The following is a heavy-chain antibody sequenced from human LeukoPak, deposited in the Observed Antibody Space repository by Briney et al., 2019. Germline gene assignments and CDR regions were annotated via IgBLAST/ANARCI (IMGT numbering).Heavy chain of an antibody. CDR1: GFTFTNAW. V-gene: IGHV3-15*01. J-gene: IGHJ4*02. Sequence: PGGSLRLSCVDSGFTFTNAWMSWVRQAPGKGLEWIGRIKSKTDGETTDYAEPVRGRFTISRDDSKSAVYLQMNSLKIEDTAVYYCTTDLGTYYHGSQRLIPIDYWGQGTLVTVSS. D-gene: IGHD3-10*01. CDR2: IKSKTDGETT. CDR3: TTDLGTYYHGSQRLIPIDY.